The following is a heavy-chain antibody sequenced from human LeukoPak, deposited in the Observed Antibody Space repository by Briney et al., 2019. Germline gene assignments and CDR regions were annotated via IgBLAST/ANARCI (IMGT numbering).Heavy chain of an antibody. CDR3: ARRASPTRILNYDFWSGYGSNWFDP. V-gene: IGHV1-2*02. J-gene: IGHJ5*02. CDR2: INPNSGGT. D-gene: IGHD3-3*01. Sequence: ASVKVSCKASGYTFTGYYMHWVRQAPGQGLEWMGWINPNSGGTNYAQKFQGRVTMTRDTSISTAYMVLSRLRSDDTAVYYCARRASPTRILNYDFWSGYGSNWFDPWGQGTLVTVSS. CDR1: GYTFTGYY.